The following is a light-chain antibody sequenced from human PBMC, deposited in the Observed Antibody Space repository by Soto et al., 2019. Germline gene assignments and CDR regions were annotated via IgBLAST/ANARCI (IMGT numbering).Light chain of an antibody. J-gene: IGKJ1*01. CDR2: KAS. CDR1: QTISSW. V-gene: IGKV1-5*03. Sequence: IQMTQSPSTLSGSVGDRVTITCRASQTISSWLAWYQQKPGKAPKLLIYKASTLKSGVPSRFSGSGSGTELTLTISSLQPDDLATYDCQHYNSYSEAFGQGTKVDIK. CDR3: QHYNSYSEA.